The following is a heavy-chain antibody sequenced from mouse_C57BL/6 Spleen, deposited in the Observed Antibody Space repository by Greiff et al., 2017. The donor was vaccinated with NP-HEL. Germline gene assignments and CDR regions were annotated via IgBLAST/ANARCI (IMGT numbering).Heavy chain of an antibody. CDR2: IYPSDSET. CDR3: ARLHRGYFDV. V-gene: IGHV1-61*01. J-gene: IGHJ1*03. CDR1: GYTFTSYW. Sequence: QVQLQQPGAELVRPGSSVKLSCKASGYTFTSYWMDWVKQRPGQGLEWIGNIYPSDSETHYNQKFKDKATLTVDKSSSTAYMQLSSLTSEDSAVYYCARLHRGYFDVWGTGTTVTVSS.